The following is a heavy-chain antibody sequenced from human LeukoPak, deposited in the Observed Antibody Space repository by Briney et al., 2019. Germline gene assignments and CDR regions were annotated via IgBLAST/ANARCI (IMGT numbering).Heavy chain of an antibody. D-gene: IGHD3-22*01. CDR2: IYYSVST. V-gene: IGHV4-31*03. J-gene: IGHJ4*02. Sequence: SETLSLTCTVSGGSISSGGYAWSWIRQHPGKGLEWIGYIYYSVSTYYNPSLKSRVTISVDTSKNQFSLKLSSVTAADTAVYYCARVSNYDSSGYYYVPYFFDYWGQGTLVTVSS. CDR1: GGSISSGGYA. CDR3: ARVSNYDSSGYYYVPYFFDY.